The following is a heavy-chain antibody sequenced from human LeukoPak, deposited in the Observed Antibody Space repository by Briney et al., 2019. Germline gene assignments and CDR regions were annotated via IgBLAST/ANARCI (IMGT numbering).Heavy chain of an antibody. D-gene: IGHD3-3*01. J-gene: IGHJ4*02. CDR1: GGSISSYY. CDR3: ARFFRRFDY. V-gene: IGHV4-59*01. CDR2: IYYSGST. Sequence: SETLSLTCTVSGGSISSYYWSWIRQPPGKGLEWIGCIYYSGSTNYNPSLKSRVTISVDTSKNQFSLKLSSVTAADTAVYYCARFFRRFDYWGQGTLVTVSS.